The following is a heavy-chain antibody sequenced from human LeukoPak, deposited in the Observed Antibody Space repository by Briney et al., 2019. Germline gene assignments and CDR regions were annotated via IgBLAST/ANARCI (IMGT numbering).Heavy chain of an antibody. Sequence: GGSLRLSCAASGFTFSSYWMHWVRQAPGKGLVWVSRINSDGSSTSYADSVKGRFTISRDNAKNSLYLQMNSLRAEDTAVYYCARGGYSYGRYRFDYWGQGTLVTVSS. J-gene: IGHJ4*02. CDR2: INSDGSST. V-gene: IGHV3-74*01. CDR3: ARGGYSYGRYRFDY. D-gene: IGHD5-18*01. CDR1: GFTFSSYW.